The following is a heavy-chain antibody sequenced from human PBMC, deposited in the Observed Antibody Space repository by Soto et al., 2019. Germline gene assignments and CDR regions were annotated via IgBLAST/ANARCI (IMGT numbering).Heavy chain of an antibody. CDR3: ARTLGIAAAAAFDI. CDR1: GGSISSSSYY. D-gene: IGHD6-13*01. V-gene: IGHV4-39*01. Sequence: SETLSPTCTVSGGSISSSSYYWGWIRQPPGKGLEWIGSIYYSGSTYYNPSLKSRVTISVDTSKNQFSLKLSSVTAADTAVYYCARTLGIAAAAAFDIWGQGTMVTVSS. J-gene: IGHJ3*02. CDR2: IYYSGST.